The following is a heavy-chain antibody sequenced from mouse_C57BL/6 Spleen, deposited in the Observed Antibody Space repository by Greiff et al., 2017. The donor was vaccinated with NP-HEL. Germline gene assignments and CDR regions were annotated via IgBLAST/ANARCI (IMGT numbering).Heavy chain of an antibody. CDR2: IYPGSGST. V-gene: IGHV1-55*01. J-gene: IGHJ4*01. D-gene: IGHD1-1*01. CDR3: ARVEYYGSSYFYAMDY. Sequence: VQLQQPGAELVKPGASVKMSCKASGYTFTSYWITWVKQRPGQGLEWIGDIYPGSGSTNYNEKFKSKATLTVDTSSSTAYMQLSSLTSEDSAVYYCARVEYYGSSYFYAMDYWGQGTSVTVSS. CDR1: GYTFTSYW.